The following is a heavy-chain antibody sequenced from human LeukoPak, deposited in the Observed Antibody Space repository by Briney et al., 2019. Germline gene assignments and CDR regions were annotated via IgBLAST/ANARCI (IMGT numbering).Heavy chain of an antibody. CDR1: GGSISGYY. D-gene: IGHD3-3*01. V-gene: IGHV4-4*07. J-gene: IGHJ4*02. Sequence: HSETLSLTCTVSGGSISGYYWSWIRQPAGNRLEWIGRVYTSGSTNYNPSLKSRVTMSVDTSRNQFSLKLTSVTAADTAVYYCARGDFWNGYYNYWGQGTLVTFSS. CDR2: VYTSGST. CDR3: ARGDFWNGYYNY.